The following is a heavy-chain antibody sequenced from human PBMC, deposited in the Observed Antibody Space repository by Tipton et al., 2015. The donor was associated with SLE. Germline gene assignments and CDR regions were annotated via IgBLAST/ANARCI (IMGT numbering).Heavy chain of an antibody. Sequence: TLSLTCTVSGGSISSGSYYWSWIRQPAGKGLEWIGHIYTSGSTNYNPSLKSRVTISVATSKNQLSLRLNSVTAADTAVYYCARSEKWLQPYFDYWGQGTLVTVSS. V-gene: IGHV4-61*09. CDR2: IYTSGST. J-gene: IGHJ4*02. CDR1: GGSISSGSYY. CDR3: ARSEKWLQPYFDY. D-gene: IGHD5-24*01.